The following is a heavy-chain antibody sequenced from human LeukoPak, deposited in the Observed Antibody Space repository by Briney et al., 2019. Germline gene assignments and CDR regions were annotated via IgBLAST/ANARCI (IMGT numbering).Heavy chain of an antibody. V-gene: IGHV3-33*01. CDR1: GFTFSSYG. CDR2: IWYDGSNK. Sequence: PGGSLRLSCAASGFTFSSYGMHWVRQAPGKGLEWVAVIWYDGSNKYYADSVKGRFTISRDNSKNTLYLQMNSLRAEDTAVYYCARDGLYYYDSSGYFGYWGQGTLVIVSS. CDR3: ARDGLYYYDSSGYFGY. J-gene: IGHJ4*02. D-gene: IGHD3-22*01.